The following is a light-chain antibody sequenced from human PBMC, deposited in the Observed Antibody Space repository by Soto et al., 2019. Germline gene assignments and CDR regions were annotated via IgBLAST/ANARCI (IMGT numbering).Light chain of an antibody. CDR3: QQYHNWPPQYT. Sequence: EIVLTQSPATLSLSPGERATLSCRASQTVSSNLAWYQQKPGQAPRLLIHGASTRATGVPARSSGGGSGTEFTLTISSLQSEDFAVYYCQQYHNWPPQYTFGQGTKLQIK. J-gene: IGKJ2*01. CDR2: GAS. V-gene: IGKV3-15*01. CDR1: QTVSSN.